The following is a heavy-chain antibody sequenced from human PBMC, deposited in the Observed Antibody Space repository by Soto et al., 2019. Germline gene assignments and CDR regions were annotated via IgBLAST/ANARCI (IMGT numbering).Heavy chain of an antibody. V-gene: IGHV3-23*01. J-gene: IGHJ4*02. CDR3: ARWNGYGDS. D-gene: IGHD1-1*01. CDR1: GFTFRTYT. CDR2: IRGFSPYT. Sequence: PGGSLRLSCVASGFTFRTYTMNWVRQAPGKGLEWVSGIRGFSPYTFYADSVKGRFTISRDNSKNTVYLQMNSLRAEDTAVYYCARWNGYGDSWGQGTLVTVSS.